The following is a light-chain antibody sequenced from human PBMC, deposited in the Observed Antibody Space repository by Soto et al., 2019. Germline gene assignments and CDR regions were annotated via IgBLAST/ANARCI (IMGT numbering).Light chain of an antibody. Sequence: QSALTQPASVSGSPGQSITISCTGTSSDVGSYNLVSWYQQHPGNAPKLMIYDGSKRPSGGSNRFSGSKSGNTASLTISGLQAEDEADYYCCSYAGSSTVVFGGGTKLTVL. CDR1: SSDVGSYNL. J-gene: IGLJ2*01. CDR3: CSYAGSSTVV. CDR2: DGS. V-gene: IGLV2-23*01.